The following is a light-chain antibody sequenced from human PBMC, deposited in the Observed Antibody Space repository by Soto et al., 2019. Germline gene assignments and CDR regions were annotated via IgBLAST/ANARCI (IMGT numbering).Light chain of an antibody. Sequence: QSVLTQPPSASGTPGQRGTISCSGSTSNIGSNYLYWYQQLPGTAPKLLIYMNNQRPSGVPDRFSCSKSGTSASLAISGLRSEDEADYYCAAWDDSLSGRVFGGGTQLTVL. CDR1: TSNIGSNY. V-gene: IGLV1-47*01. CDR2: MNN. CDR3: AAWDDSLSGRV. J-gene: IGLJ2*01.